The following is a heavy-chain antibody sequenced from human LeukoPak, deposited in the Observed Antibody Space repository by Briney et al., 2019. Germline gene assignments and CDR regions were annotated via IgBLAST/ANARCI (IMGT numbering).Heavy chain of an antibody. CDR1: GFTFSSYG. CDR2: IRYDGSNK. CDR3: AKDGDSSVDY. V-gene: IGHV3-30*02. Sequence: PGGSLRLSCAASGFTFSSYGTHWVRQAPGKGLEWLVFIRYDGSNKYYADSVKGRFTISRDNSKNTVYLQMNSLRAEDTAVYYCAKDGDSSVDYWGQGILVTVSS. J-gene: IGHJ4*02. D-gene: IGHD5-18*01.